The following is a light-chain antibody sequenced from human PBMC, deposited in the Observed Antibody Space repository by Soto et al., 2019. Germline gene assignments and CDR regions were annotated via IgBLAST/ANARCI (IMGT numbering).Light chain of an antibody. CDR3: QQHGSSPYMYT. CDR2: AAS. J-gene: IGKJ2*01. Sequence: EIVLTQSPGTLSLSPGDSATLSCRTSQSVSTSYLAWYQQKRGQAPSLLIYAASSRATGIPDRFSGSGSGADFTLTISRLEPEDSAVYYCQQHGSSPYMYTFGQGTNLEI. V-gene: IGKV3-20*01. CDR1: QSVSTSY.